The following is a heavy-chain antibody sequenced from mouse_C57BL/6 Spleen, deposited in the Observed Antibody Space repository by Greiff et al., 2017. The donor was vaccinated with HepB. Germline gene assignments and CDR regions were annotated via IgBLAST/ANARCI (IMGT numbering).Heavy chain of an antibody. Sequence: EVMLVESGGGLVKPGGSLKLSCAASGFTFSDYGMHWVRQAPEKGLEWVAYISSGSSTIYYADTVKGRFTISRDNAKNTLFLQMTRLRSEDTAMYYCARNDYVGNGFAYWGQGTLVTVSA. V-gene: IGHV5-17*01. J-gene: IGHJ3*01. CDR1: GFTFSDYG. CDR2: ISSGSSTI. D-gene: IGHD2-4*01. CDR3: ARNDYVGNGFAY.